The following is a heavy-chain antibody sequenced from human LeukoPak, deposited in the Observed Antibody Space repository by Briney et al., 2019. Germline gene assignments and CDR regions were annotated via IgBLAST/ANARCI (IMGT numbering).Heavy chain of an antibody. CDR2: VTSSGDGT. Sequence: PGGSLRLSCAASGFTFSSYTMRWVRQAPGKGLEWVSTVTSSGDGTYYADSVKGRFTISRDNSENTVHLQMNSLRVEDTAVYYCAKGNGYQFEYWGQGTPVTVSS. CDR1: GFTFSSYT. CDR3: AKGNGYQFEY. D-gene: IGHD5-18*01. J-gene: IGHJ4*02. V-gene: IGHV3-23*01.